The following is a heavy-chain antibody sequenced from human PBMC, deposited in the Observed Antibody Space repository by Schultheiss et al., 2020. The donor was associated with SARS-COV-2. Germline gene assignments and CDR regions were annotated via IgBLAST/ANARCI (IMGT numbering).Heavy chain of an antibody. CDR2: ISYDGSNK. V-gene: IGHV3-30*19. J-gene: IGHJ6*02. CDR1: GFTFSSYG. Sequence: GGSLRLSCAASGFTFSSYGMHWVRQAPGKGLEWVALISYDGSNKYYADSVKGRFTISRDNSRNTLYLQMNSLRAEDTAVYYCARFDISSWYYYYGMDVWGQGTTVTVSS. CDR3: ARFDISSWYYYYGMDV. D-gene: IGHD6-13*01.